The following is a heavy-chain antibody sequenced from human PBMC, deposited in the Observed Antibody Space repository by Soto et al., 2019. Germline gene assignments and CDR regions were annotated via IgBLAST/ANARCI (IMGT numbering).Heavy chain of an antibody. CDR3: ARLYYDILTGYFYGMDV. CDR2: ISSSSSYT. J-gene: IGHJ6*02. D-gene: IGHD3-9*01. V-gene: IGHV3-11*06. CDR1: GFTFSDYY. Sequence: PGGSLRLSCAASGFTFSDYYMSWIRQAPGKGLEWVSYISSSSSYTNYADSVKGRFTISRDNAENSLYLQMNSLRAEDTAVYYCARLYYDILTGYFYGMDVWGQGTTVTVSS.